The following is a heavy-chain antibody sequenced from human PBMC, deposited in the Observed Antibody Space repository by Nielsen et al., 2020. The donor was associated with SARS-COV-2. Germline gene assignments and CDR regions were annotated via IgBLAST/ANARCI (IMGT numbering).Heavy chain of an antibody. J-gene: IGHJ4*02. V-gene: IGHV3-11*05. CDR2: ISSSSSYT. CDR1: GFTFSDYY. D-gene: IGHD6-13*01. CDR3: AKEGYSSSWYAPGYYFDY. Sequence: GGSLRLSCAASGFTFSDYYMSWIRQAPGKGLEWVSYISSSSSYTNYADSVKGRFTISRDNSKNTLYLQMNSLRAEDTAVYYCAKEGYSSSWYAPGYYFDYWGQGTLVTVSS.